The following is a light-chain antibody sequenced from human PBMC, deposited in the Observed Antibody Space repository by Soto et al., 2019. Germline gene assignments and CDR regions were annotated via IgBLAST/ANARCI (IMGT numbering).Light chain of an antibody. CDR1: QSINTW. V-gene: IGKV1-5*03. J-gene: IGKJ1*01. Sequence: DIQMTQSPSTLSAYVGDRVTITCRASQSINTWLAWYQLKPGRAPKLLIYKASTLESGVSSRFSGSGSGTEFTLTISSLQPDDCATYYCQQYQTYSQFGQGTRVEIK. CDR3: QQYQTYSQ. CDR2: KAS.